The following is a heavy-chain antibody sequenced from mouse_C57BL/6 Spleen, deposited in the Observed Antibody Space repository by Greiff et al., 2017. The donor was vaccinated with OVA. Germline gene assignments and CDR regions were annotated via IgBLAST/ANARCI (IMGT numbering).Heavy chain of an antibody. D-gene: IGHD1-1*01. V-gene: IGHV1-64*01. Sequence: QVQLKQPGAELVKPGASVKLSCKASGYTFTSYWMHWVKQRPGQGLEWIGMIHPNSGSTNYNEKFKSKATLTVDKSSSTAYMQLSSLTSEDSAVYYCARVGYGSWDYWGQGTTLTVSS. CDR2: IHPNSGST. CDR1: GYTFTSYW. CDR3: ARVGYGSWDY. J-gene: IGHJ2*01.